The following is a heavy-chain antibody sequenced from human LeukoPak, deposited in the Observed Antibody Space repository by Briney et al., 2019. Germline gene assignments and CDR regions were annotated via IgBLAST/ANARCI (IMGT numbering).Heavy chain of an antibody. V-gene: IGHV3-66*01. Sequence: TGGSLRLSCAASGFTFRTYAMNWVRQAPGKGLEWVSVIYSGGSTYYADSVRGRFTISRDNSKNTLYLQMNSLRAEDTAVYYCAKGDTILDSWGQGTLVIVSS. CDR1: GFTFRTYA. D-gene: IGHD3-3*01. CDR2: IYSGGST. J-gene: IGHJ4*02. CDR3: AKGDTILDS.